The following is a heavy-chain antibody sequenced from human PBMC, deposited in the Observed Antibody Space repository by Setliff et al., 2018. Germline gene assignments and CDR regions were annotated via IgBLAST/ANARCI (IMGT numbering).Heavy chain of an antibody. Sequence: PGGSLRLSCAASGITFSSYWMSWVRQAPGKGLEWVSVLYPNLVTNYADSVKDRFTVSRDESKNMVYLQMNNLEVDDTAIYYCARGLCVGQSCYWPKAMDVWGQGATVTVSS. CDR2: LYPNLVT. V-gene: IGHV3-66*01. J-gene: IGHJ6*02. CDR3: ARGLCVGQSCYWPKAMDV. D-gene: IGHD2-15*01. CDR1: GITFSSYW.